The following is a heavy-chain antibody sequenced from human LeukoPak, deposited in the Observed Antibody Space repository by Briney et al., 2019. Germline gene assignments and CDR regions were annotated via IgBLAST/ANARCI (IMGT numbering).Heavy chain of an antibody. CDR3: ARHGFMSGSIRGDFDY. D-gene: IGHD1-26*01. V-gene: IGHV4-61*01. J-gene: IGHJ4*02. CDR2: IYYSGTT. CDR1: GGSVSSGSYY. Sequence: SETLSLTCTVSGGSVSSGSYYWSWIRQPPGKGLEWIGYIYYSGTTSYNPSLKSRVTISVDTSKKKFSLKVSSVTVADTAVYYCARHGFMSGSIRGDFDYWGQGTLVTVSS.